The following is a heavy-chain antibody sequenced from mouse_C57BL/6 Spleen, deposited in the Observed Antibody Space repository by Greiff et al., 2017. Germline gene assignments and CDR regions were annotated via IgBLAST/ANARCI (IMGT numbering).Heavy chain of an antibody. CDR2: ISSGSSTI. CDR1: GFTFSDYG. J-gene: IGHJ4*01. Sequence: EVQRVESGGGLVKPGGSLKLSCAASGFTFSDYGMHWVRQAPEKGLEWVAYISSGSSTIYYADTVKGRFTISRDNAKNTLFLQMTSLRSEDTAMYYCARPGYYDYDDYAMDYWGQGTSVTVSS. CDR3: ARPGYYDYDDYAMDY. D-gene: IGHD2-4*01. V-gene: IGHV5-17*01.